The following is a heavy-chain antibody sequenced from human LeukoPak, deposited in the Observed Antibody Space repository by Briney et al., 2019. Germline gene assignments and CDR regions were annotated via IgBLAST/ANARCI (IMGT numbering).Heavy chain of an antibody. V-gene: IGHV3-23*01. D-gene: IGHD6-6*01. J-gene: IGHJ4*02. Sequence: GGSLRLSCAASGFTFSSYAMSWVRQAPGKGLEWVSSISGSGGSTYYADSVKGRFTISRDNSKHTLYLQMNSLRAEDTAVYYCARHLSIAARPDFDYWGQGTLVTVSS. CDR1: GFTFSSYA. CDR3: ARHLSIAARPDFDY. CDR2: ISGSGGST.